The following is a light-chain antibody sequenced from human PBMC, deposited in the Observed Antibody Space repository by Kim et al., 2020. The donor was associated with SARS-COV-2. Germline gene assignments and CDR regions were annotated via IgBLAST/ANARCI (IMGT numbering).Light chain of an antibody. J-gene: IGKJ4*01. CDR2: GAS. V-gene: IGKV1-39*01. Sequence: DIQMNQSPSSLSASIGDRVTITCRASQPISRFLNWYQQKPGKAPKVLVYGASSLQGGVPSRFSGSGSGTEFTLTINSLQPEDYGSYHCQQTYGTPFTFGGGTKLEI. CDR3: QQTYGTPFT. CDR1: QPISRF.